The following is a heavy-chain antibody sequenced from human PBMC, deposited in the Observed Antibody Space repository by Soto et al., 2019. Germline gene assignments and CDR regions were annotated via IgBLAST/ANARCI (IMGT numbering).Heavy chain of an antibody. J-gene: IGHJ4*02. CDR3: ARYRREAVAGYTLDN. CDR1: GGSISSNY. Sequence: SETLSLTCTVSGGSISSNYWTWIRQPPGKGLEWIGYVYNSGSTNYDPSLKGRVTISEDTSKSQFSLKVNSMTAADTAVYYCARYRREAVAGYTLDNWGQGILVTVSS. V-gene: IGHV4-59*01. D-gene: IGHD6-13*01. CDR2: VYNSGST.